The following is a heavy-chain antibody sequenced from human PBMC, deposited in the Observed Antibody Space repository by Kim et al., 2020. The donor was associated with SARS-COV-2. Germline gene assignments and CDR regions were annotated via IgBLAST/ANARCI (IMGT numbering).Heavy chain of an antibody. V-gene: IGHV1-69*13. Sequence: SVKVSCKASGGTFSSYAISWVRQAPGQGLEWMGGIIPIFGTANYAQKFQGRVTITADESTSTAYMELSSLRSEDTAVYYCASWYDFWSGFAWFDPWGQGTLVTVSS. J-gene: IGHJ5*02. CDR1: GGTFSSYA. CDR2: IIPIFGTA. D-gene: IGHD3-3*01. CDR3: ASWYDFWSGFAWFDP.